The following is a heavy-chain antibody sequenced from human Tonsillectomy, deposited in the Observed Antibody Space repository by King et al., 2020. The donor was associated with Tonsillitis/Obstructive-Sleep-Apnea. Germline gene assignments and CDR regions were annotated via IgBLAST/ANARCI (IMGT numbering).Heavy chain of an antibody. CDR1: GGSISSSNW. J-gene: IGHJ4*02. Sequence: VPLQESGPGLVKPSGTLSLTCAVSGGSISSSNWWSWVRQPPGKGLEWIGEIYHSGSTNYNPSLKSRVTISVDKSKNQFSLKLSSVTAADTAVYYCASLRDYCSSTSCYVFDYWGQGTLVTVSS. CDR2: IYHSGST. CDR3: ASLRDYCSSTSCYVFDY. D-gene: IGHD2-2*01. V-gene: IGHV4-4*02.